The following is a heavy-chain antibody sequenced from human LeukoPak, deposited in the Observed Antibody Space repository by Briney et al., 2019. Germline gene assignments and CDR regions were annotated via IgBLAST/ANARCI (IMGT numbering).Heavy chain of an antibody. CDR3: ARDKTTVTTGWFDP. Sequence: SETLSLTCAVSGGSISSGGYSWSWIRQPPGKGLEWIGSIYYSGSTYYNPSLKSRVTISVDTSKNQFSLKLSSATAADTAVYYCARDKTTVTTGWFDPWGQGTLVTVSS. CDR1: GGSISSGGYS. D-gene: IGHD4-17*01. J-gene: IGHJ5*02. V-gene: IGHV4-30-4*07. CDR2: IYYSGST.